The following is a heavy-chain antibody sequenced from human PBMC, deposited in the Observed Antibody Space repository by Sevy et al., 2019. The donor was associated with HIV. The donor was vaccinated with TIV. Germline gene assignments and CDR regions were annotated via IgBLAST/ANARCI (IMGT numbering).Heavy chain of an antibody. CDR2: IASYGNDE. CDR3: ARSVLAVAGSYGMDV. D-gene: IGHD6-19*01. CDR1: GFTFSNYV. V-gene: IGHV3-30*04. J-gene: IGHJ6*02. Sequence: GGSLRLSCAASGFTFSNYVMHWVRQAPGKGLEWVTFIASYGNDEDYADSVKGRFTIPRDNSKITLYLQMNSLRPEDTAVYYCARSVLAVAGSYGMDVWGQGTTVTVSS.